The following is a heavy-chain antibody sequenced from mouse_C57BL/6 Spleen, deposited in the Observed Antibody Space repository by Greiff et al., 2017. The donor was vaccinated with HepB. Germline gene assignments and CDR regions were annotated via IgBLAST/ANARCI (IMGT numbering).Heavy chain of an antibody. D-gene: IGHD1-1*01. CDR3: ARTTTVVAGDAMDY. Sequence: VQLQQPGAELVMPGASVKLSCKASGYTFTSYWMHWVKQRPGQGLEWIGEIDPSDSYTNYNQKFKGKSTLTVDKSSSTAYMQLSSLTSEDSAVYYGARTTTVVAGDAMDYWGQGTSVTVSS. CDR1: GYTFTSYW. CDR2: IDPSDSYT. V-gene: IGHV1-69*01. J-gene: IGHJ4*01.